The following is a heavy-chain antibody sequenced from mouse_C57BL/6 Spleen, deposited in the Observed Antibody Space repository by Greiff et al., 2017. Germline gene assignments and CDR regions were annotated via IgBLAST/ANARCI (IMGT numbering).Heavy chain of an antibody. D-gene: IGHD4-1*01. Sequence: QVQLKESGPELVKPGASVKISCTASGYAFSSSWMNWVKQRPGKGLEWIGRIYPGDGDTNYNGKFKGKATLTADKSSSTAYMQLSSLTSEDSAVYFCARWDFNFDVWGTGTTVTVSS. CDR2: IYPGDGDT. V-gene: IGHV1-82*01. CDR1: GYAFSSSW. J-gene: IGHJ1*03. CDR3: ARWDFNFDV.